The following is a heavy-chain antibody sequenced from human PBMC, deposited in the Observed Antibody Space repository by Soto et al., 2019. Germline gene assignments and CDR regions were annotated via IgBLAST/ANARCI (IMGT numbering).Heavy chain of an antibody. CDR1: GYTFTTFW. J-gene: IGHJ5*02. V-gene: IGHV5-10-1*01. Sequence: GESLKISCTGFGYTFTTFWISWVRQMPGKGLEWMGRIDPRDSQTNYSPSFQGHVTISVDKSISTAYLQWDSLKASDTAMYYCARLFCSTDTCDSWFDPWGQGTPVPSPQ. CDR2: IDPRDSQT. D-gene: IGHD1-26*01. CDR3: ARLFCSTDTCDSWFDP.